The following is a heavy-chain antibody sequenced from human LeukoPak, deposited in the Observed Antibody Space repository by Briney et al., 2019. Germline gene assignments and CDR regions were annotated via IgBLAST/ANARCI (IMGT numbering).Heavy chain of an antibody. CDR3: ARQHSSGRKDAFDI. V-gene: IGHV4-59*08. D-gene: IGHD6-19*01. Sequence: SETLSLTCTVPGCSISSYYWSWIRQPPGKGLEWIGYIYYSGSTNYNPSLKSRVTISVDTSKNQFSLKLSSVTAADTAVYYCARQHSSGRKDAFDIWGQGTMVTVSS. J-gene: IGHJ3*02. CDR1: GCSISSYY. CDR2: IYYSGST.